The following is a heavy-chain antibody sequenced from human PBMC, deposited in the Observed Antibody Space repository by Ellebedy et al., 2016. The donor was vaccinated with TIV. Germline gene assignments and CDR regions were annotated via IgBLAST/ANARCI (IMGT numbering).Heavy chain of an antibody. D-gene: IGHD2-2*02. J-gene: IGHJ4*02. V-gene: IGHV4-39*07. Sequence: MPSETLSLTCTVSGGSITSNSYYRGWIRQPPGKGLEWIGSIYYSGSTYYNPSLKSRVTISLDTSKNQFSLELSSVTAADTAVYSCASLCSSTSCYRANLDYWGQGTLVTVSS. CDR1: GGSITSNSYY. CDR3: ASLCSSTSCYRANLDY. CDR2: IYYSGST.